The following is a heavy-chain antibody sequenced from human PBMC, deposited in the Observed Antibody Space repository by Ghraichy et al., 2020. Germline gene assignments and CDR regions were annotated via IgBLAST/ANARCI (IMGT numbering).Heavy chain of an antibody. CDR1: GFTFSDYW. CDR3: VRDLDYIVRNSYDAFDL. V-gene: IGHV3-7*01. D-gene: IGHD3-10*02. Sequence: GESLNISCVASGFTFSDYWMIWVRQAPGKGLEWVANIKQDGSQKYYVDSVKGRFTISRDNAEKSLFLQMNNLRVEDTAVYYCVRDLDYIVRNSYDAFDLWGQGTLVTVSP. J-gene: IGHJ3*01. CDR2: IKQDGSQK.